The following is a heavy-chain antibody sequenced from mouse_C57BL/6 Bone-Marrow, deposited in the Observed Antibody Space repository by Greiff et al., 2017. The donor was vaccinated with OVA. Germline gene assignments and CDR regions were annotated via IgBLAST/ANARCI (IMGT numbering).Heavy chain of an antibody. CDR3: ASVTTGWYFDV. CDR1: GYAFSSSW. Sequence: VKLMESGPELVKPGASVKISCKASGYAFSSSWMNWVKQRPGKGLEWIGRIYPGDGDTNYNGKFKGKATLTADKSSSTAYMQLSSLTSEDSAVYFCASVTTGWYFDVWGTGTTVTVSS. CDR2: IYPGDGDT. D-gene: IGHD1-1*01. V-gene: IGHV1-82*01. J-gene: IGHJ1*03.